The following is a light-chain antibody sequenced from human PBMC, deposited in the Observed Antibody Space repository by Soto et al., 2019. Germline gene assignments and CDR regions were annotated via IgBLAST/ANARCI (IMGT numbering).Light chain of an antibody. V-gene: IGKV3-20*01. CDR1: QSVSSDY. J-gene: IGKJ4*01. Sequence: SQSVGTLSLSPGERATLSCRASQSVSSDYLAWYQQKPGQTPKVLIYRASSRATGVPDRFSGSGSGTDFTLTISRLEPEDFAVYYCRQYGSSPLTFGGGTKADIK. CDR2: RAS. CDR3: RQYGSSPLT.